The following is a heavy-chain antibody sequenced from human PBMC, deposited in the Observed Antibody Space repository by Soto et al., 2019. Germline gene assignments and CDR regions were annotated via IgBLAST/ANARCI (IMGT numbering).Heavy chain of an antibody. V-gene: IGHV1-3*01. CDR2: INAGNGNT. Sequence: AASVKVSCKASGYTFTSYAMHWVRQAPGQKLEWMGWINAGNGNTKYSQKFQGRVTITRDTSASTAYMELSSLGSEDTAVYYCARVYDSSGYYAKDYWGQGPLVTVS. CDR3: ARVYDSSGYYAKDY. CDR1: GYTFTSYA. D-gene: IGHD3-22*01. J-gene: IGHJ4*02.